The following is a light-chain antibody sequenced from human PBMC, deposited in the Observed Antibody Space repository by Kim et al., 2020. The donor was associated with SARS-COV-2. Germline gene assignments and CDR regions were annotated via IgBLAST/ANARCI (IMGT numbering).Light chain of an antibody. CDR3: QQSYTIIT. Sequence: SASVGDRVTITCRASHYNSYHLNWYHQKPGKAPNLLIYAASSLQSGVPSRFSGSGSGTDFTLTISRLQPEDFATYYCQQSYTIITFGQGTRLEIK. V-gene: IGKV1-39*01. J-gene: IGKJ5*01. CDR1: HYNSYH. CDR2: AAS.